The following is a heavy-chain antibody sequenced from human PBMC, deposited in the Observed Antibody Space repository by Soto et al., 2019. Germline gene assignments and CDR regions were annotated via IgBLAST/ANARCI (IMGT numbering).Heavy chain of an antibody. CDR3: ARASGDYYYYGMDV. J-gene: IGHJ6*02. CDR2: IYYSGST. CDR1: GGSISSYY. D-gene: IGHD7-27*01. V-gene: IGHV4-59*01. Sequence: SETLSLTCTVSGGSISSYYWSWIRQPPGKGLEWIGYIYYSGSTNYNPSLKSRVTISVDTSKNQFSLKLSSVTAADTAVYYCARASGDYYYYGMDVWGQGTTVTVSS.